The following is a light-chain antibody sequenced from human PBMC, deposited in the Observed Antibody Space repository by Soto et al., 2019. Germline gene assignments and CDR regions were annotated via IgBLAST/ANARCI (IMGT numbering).Light chain of an antibody. CDR3: QQRSNWPPEIT. J-gene: IGKJ5*01. CDR1: QTVRNNY. CDR2: DAS. V-gene: IGKV3-11*01. Sequence: ECVLTKSPGTLSLSPGGRASLSCRASQTVRNNYLAWYQQKPGQAPRLLIYDASNRATGVPARFSGSGSGTDFTLTVSSLEPEDFALYYCQQRSNWPPEITFGQGTLLEVK.